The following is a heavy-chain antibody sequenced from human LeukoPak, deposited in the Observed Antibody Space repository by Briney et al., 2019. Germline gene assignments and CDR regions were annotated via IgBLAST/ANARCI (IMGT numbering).Heavy chain of an antibody. D-gene: IGHD3-10*01. V-gene: IGHV4-4*07. CDR1: GGSTSRHY. CDR2: VHSSGSP. J-gene: IGHJ5*02. Sequence: SETLSLTCDVSGGSTSRHYWSWIRLPAGKGLEWIGRVHSSGSPDYSPSLKSRVTMSADTSKNQVSLRLSSMTAADTAVYFCARVSYNAGSFISGGWFDPWGQGIRVTVSS. CDR3: ARVSYNAGSFISGGWFDP.